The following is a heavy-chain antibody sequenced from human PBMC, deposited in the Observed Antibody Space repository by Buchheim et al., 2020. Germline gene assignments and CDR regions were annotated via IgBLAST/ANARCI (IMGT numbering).Heavy chain of an antibody. CDR3: AKDRVAVATRSFDY. CDR2: IRGSGDGA. V-gene: IGHV3-23*01. D-gene: IGHD6-19*01. J-gene: IGHJ4*02. Sequence: VQLLESGGGLVQPGGSLRLSCAASGFTFNGYAMTWVRQAPGKGLEWISTIRGSGDGAYYADSVKGRFTISRDTYTTTVYLQIDGLRAEDTAVYYCAKDRVAVATRSFDYWGQGTL. CDR1: GFTFNGYA.